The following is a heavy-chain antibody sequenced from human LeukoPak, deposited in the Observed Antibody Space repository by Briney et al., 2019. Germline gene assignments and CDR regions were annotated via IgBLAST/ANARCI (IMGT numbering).Heavy chain of an antibody. V-gene: IGHV4-30-4*01. CDR3: ARAIQVTGNSKPHNWFDP. J-gene: IGHJ5*02. CDR2: IYYSGST. CDR1: GGSISSGDHY. Sequence: PSQTLSLTCTVSGGSISSGDHYWSWIRQPPGKGLEWIGYIYYSGSTYYNPSLKSRVTISVDTSKNQFSLKLSSVTAADTAVYYCARAIQVTGNSKPHNWFDPWGQGTLVTVSS. D-gene: IGHD4-23*01.